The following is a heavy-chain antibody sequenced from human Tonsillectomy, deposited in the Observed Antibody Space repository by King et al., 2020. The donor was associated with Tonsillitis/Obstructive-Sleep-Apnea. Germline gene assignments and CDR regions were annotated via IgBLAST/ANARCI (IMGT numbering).Heavy chain of an antibody. D-gene: IGHD3-3*01. V-gene: IGHV3-48*03. CDR1: GFTFSSYE. Sequence: VQLVESGGGLVQPGGSLRLSCAASGFTFSSYEMNWVRQAPGKGLEWVSYISSSGSTIYYADSVKGRFTISRDNAKNSLYLQMNSLRAEDTAVYYCARSSQHYDFWAPDGMDVWGKGTTVTVSS. CDR3: ARSSQHYDFWAPDGMDV. J-gene: IGHJ6*04. CDR2: ISSSGSTI.